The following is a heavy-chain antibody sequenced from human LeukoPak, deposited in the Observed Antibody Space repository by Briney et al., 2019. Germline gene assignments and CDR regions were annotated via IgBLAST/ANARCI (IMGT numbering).Heavy chain of an antibody. V-gene: IGHV1-2*02. CDR1: GYTFTGYY. Sequence: ASVKVSCKASGYTFTGYYVHWVRQAPGQGLEWMGWINPNSGGTNYAQKFQGRVTMTRVTSISTAYMELSRLRSDDTAVYYCARGDHYDVLTGFQTPSHLSDYWGQGTLVTVSS. CDR2: INPNSGGT. J-gene: IGHJ4*02. CDR3: ARGDHYDVLTGFQTPSHLSDY. D-gene: IGHD3-9*01.